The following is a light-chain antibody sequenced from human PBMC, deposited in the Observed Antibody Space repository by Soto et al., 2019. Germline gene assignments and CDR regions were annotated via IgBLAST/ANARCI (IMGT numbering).Light chain of an antibody. J-gene: IGKJ4*01. V-gene: IGKV3-11*01. CDR1: QSVSSY. CDR2: DAS. Sequence: EIVLTQSPATLSLSPGERATLSCRASQSVSSYLAWYQQKPGQAPRLLIYDASNRATGIPARFSGSGSGTDFTLTISSLEPEDFAVYYCQQRSNWPPLPPRLTFGGGTKVEIK. CDR3: QQRSNWPPLPPRLT.